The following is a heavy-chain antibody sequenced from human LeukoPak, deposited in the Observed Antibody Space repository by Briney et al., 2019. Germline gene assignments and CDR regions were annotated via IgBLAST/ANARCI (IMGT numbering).Heavy chain of an antibody. CDR3: AKVSLAYCGGDCYSGFDY. Sequence: GGSLRLSCAASGFTFDDYTMHWVRQAPGKGLEWVSLISWDGGSTYYADSVKGRFTISRDNSKNSLYVQMNSLRTEDTALYYCAKVSLAYCGGDCYSGFDYWGQGTLVTVSS. CDR2: ISWDGGST. J-gene: IGHJ4*02. CDR1: GFTFDDYT. V-gene: IGHV3-43*01. D-gene: IGHD2-21*02.